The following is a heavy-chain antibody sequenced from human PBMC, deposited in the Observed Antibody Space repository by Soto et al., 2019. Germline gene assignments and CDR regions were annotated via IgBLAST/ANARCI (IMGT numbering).Heavy chain of an antibody. J-gene: IGHJ1*01. V-gene: IGHV3-23*01. Sequence: GGSLRLACVASGFTFSDYAMTWVRQAPGKGLEWVSVISATGATTYYADSVRGRFTISRDNSKNTLNLQMNDLRVEDTAVIYCAKGRKSTEKDIAVMLAAASSIQHWGQGTLVTVSS. D-gene: IGHD2-15*01. CDR2: ISATGATT. CDR3: AKGRKSTEKDIAVMLAAASSIQH. CDR1: GFTFSDYA.